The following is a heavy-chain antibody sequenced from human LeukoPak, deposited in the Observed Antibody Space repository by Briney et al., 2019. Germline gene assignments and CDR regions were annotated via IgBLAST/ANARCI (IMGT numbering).Heavy chain of an antibody. CDR3: ARTPNYHDSSGYYLTGFDP. Sequence: GGSLRLSCAASGFTFSSYWMSWVRQAPGKGLEWVANIKQDGSEKYYVDSVKGRFTISRDNAKNSLYLQMNSLRAEDTAVYYCARTPNYHDSSGYYLTGFDPWGQGTLVTVSS. V-gene: IGHV3-7*01. CDR2: IKQDGSEK. D-gene: IGHD3-22*01. CDR1: GFTFSSYW. J-gene: IGHJ5*02.